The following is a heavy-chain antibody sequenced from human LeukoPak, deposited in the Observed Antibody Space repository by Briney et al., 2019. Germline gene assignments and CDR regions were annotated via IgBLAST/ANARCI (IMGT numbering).Heavy chain of an antibody. CDR1: GYSFTSYW. D-gene: IGHD3-10*01. Sequence: GESLKISCKGSGYSFTSYWIGWVRQMPGKGLEWMGIIYPGDSDTRYSPSFQGQVTISADKSISTAYLQWSSLKASDSAMYYCARQFTMVRGAPDYWGQGTLVTVSS. CDR3: ARQFTMVRGAPDY. J-gene: IGHJ4*02. CDR2: IYPGDSDT. V-gene: IGHV5-51*01.